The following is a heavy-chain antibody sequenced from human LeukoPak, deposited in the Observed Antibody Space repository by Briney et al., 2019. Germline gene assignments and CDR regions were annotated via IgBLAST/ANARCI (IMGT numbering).Heavy chain of an antibody. D-gene: IGHD4-17*01. J-gene: IGHJ5*02. CDR2: IYYSGST. V-gene: IGHV4-59*08. CDR1: GGSISSYY. Sequence: SETLFLTCTVSGGSISSYYWSWIRQPPGKGLEWIGYIYYSGSTNYNPSLKSRVTISVDTSKNQFSLKLSSVTAADTAVYYCARVTTRTKMDWFDPWGQGTLVTVSS. CDR3: ARVTTRTKMDWFDP.